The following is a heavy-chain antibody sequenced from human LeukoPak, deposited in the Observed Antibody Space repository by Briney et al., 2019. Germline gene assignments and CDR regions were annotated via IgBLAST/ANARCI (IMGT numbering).Heavy chain of an antibody. D-gene: IGHD2-2*01. CDR3: AWGGTSLAFDI. CDR2: IIPIFGTA. CDR1: GGTFSGYA. Sequence: GSSVKVSCKASGGTFSGYAISWVRQAPGQGLEWMGGIIPIFGTANYAQKFQGRVTITTDESTSTAYMELSSLRSEDTAVYYCAWGGTSLAFDIWGQGTMVTVSS. V-gene: IGHV1-69*05. J-gene: IGHJ3*02.